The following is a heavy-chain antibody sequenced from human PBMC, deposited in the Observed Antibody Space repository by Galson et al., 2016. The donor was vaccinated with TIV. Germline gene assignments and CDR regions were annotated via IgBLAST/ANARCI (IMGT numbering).Heavy chain of an antibody. J-gene: IGHJ4*02. D-gene: IGHD3-10*01. V-gene: IGHV3-7*01. Sequence: SLRLSCAASGFRFGDYWGTWVRQAPGKGLEWVANIKEDGSEKYYVDSVKGRFTVSRDNVEKMLYLQINTLRAEDTAVYYCARERSAEALTGALLDYWGQGALVTVSS. CDR1: GFRFGDYW. CDR2: IKEDGSEK. CDR3: ARERSAEALTGALLDY.